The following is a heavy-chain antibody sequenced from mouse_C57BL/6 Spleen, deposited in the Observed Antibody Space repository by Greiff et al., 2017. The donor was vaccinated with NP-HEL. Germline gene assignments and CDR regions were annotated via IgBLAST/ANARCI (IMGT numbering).Heavy chain of an antibody. V-gene: IGHV1-81*01. J-gene: IGHJ2*01. CDR3: ARYWEGRYYFDY. D-gene: IGHD4-1*01. CDR2: IYPRSGNT. Sequence: QVQLQQSGAELARPGASVKLSCKASGYTFTSYGISWVKQRTGQGLEWIGEIYPRSGNTYYNEKFKGKATLTADKSSSTAYMELRSLTSEDSAVYFCARYWEGRYYFDYWGQGTTLTVSS. CDR1: GYTFTSYG.